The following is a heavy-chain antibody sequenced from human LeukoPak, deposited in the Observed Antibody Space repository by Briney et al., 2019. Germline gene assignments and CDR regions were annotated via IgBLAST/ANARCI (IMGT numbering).Heavy chain of an antibody. CDR2: INHSGST. D-gene: IGHD2-2*01. CDR3: ARRTFRYCSSTSCSHGAFDI. Sequence: SETLSLTCAVYGGSFSGYYWSWIRQPPGKGLEWIGEINHSGSTNYNPSLKSRVTITVDTSKNQFSLKLSSVTAADTAVYYCARRTFRYCSSTSCSHGAFDIWDQGTMVTVSS. J-gene: IGHJ3*02. V-gene: IGHV4-34*01. CDR1: GGSFSGYY.